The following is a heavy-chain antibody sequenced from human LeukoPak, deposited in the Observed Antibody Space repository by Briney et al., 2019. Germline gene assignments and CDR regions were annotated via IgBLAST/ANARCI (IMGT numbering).Heavy chain of an antibody. CDR2: IYSGGST. J-gene: IGHJ4*02. V-gene: IGHV3-53*01. Sequence: GGSLRLSCAASGFTVNSNYMSWVRQAPGEGLEWVSVIYSGGSTYYADSVKGRFTISRDNSKNTLYLQMNSLRAEDTAVYYCARDYGSGGRWLQPGAYWGQGTLVTVSS. CDR1: GFTVNSNY. D-gene: IGHD5-24*01. CDR3: ARDYGSGGRWLQPGAY.